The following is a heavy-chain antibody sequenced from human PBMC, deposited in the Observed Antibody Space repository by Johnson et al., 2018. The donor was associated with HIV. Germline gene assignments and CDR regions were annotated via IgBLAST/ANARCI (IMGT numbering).Heavy chain of an antibody. J-gene: IGHJ3*01. CDR3: ARQHSYDSSGQGGGLDV. Sequence: VQLVESGGDLLQPGGFLRLSCAASGFTFSSYWMHWVRQAPGKGLVWVSRINSDVSIPNYAKSVKGRFTISRENVNSSLYLQMNSLRAEDTALYYCARQHSYDSSGQGGGLDVWGQGTLVTVSS. V-gene: IGHV3-74*01. D-gene: IGHD3-22*01. CDR1: GFTFSSYW. CDR2: INSDVSIP.